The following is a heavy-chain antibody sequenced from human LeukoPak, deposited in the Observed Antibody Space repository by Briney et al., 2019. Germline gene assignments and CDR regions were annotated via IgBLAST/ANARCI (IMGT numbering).Heavy chain of an antibody. D-gene: IGHD3-3*01. CDR2: ISGSGGST. V-gene: IGHV3-23*01. CDR3: ATPFWSGYYRPFDY. J-gene: IGHJ4*02. Sequence: PGGSLRLSCAASGFTFSSYAMSWVRQAPGKGLEWVSAISGSGGSTYYADSVKGRFTISRDNSKNTLYLQMNSLRAEDTAVYYCATPFWSGYYRPFDYWGQGTLVTVSS. CDR1: GFTFSSYA.